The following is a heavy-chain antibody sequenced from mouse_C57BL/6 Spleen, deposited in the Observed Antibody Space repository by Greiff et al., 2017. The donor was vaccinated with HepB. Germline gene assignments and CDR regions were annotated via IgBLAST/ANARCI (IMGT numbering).Heavy chain of an antibody. CDR2: IDPETGGT. D-gene: IGHD2-5*01. Sequence: VQLQQSGAELVRPGASVTLSCKASGYTFTDYEMHWVKQTPVHGLEWIGAIDPETGGTAYNQKFKGKAILTADKSSSTAYMELRSLTSEDSAVYYCTRDYYSNLDYWGQGTTLTVSS. CDR1: GYTFTDYE. CDR3: TRDYYSNLDY. J-gene: IGHJ2*01. V-gene: IGHV1-15*01.